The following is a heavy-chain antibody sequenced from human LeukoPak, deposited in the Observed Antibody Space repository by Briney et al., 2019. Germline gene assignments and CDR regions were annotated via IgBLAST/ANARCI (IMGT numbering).Heavy chain of an antibody. D-gene: IGHD3-9*01. V-gene: IGHV3-23*01. CDR2: LSASGAAT. CDR3: AKPVTDYDIWSGYDY. CDR1: GFNFSTYA. Sequence: GGSLRLSCSASGFNFSTYAMTWVGQAPGKGLEWVSALSASGAATKYADSVQGRFTISRDNSKNTVSLQMSGLRAEDTATYYCAKPVTDYDIWSGYDYWGQGTLVTVSS. J-gene: IGHJ4*02.